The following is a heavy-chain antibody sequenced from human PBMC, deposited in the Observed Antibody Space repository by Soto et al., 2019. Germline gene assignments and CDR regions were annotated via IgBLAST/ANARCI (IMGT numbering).Heavy chain of an antibody. CDR3: ARGGDMHLSLAFDF. Sequence: SETLSLTCSVSGASISDYYWSWIRQPPGKGLEWIGYISDSGSTDYNPSLRSRVTISVATSKNQFSLTLTSVTAADTAVYYCARGGDMHLSLAFDFWGQG. CDR2: ISDSGST. D-gene: IGHD3-16*01. J-gene: IGHJ4*02. CDR1: GASISDYY. V-gene: IGHV4-59*01.